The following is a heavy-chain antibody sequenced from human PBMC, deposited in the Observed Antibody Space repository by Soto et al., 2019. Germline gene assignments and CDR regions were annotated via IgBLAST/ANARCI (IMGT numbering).Heavy chain of an antibody. J-gene: IGHJ5*02. CDR3: AKDPYSGVLVPVAIGFDP. CDR2: ISGSGGSA. CDR1: GFTVSSNY. Sequence: GGSLRLSCAASGFTVSSNYMSWVRQGPGKGLEWVSAISGSGGSAYYADSVKGRFTISRDNSKNTLYLQMNSLRADDSGVYYCAKDPYSGVLVPVAIGFDPWGPGTLVTVSS. V-gene: IGHV3-23*01. D-gene: IGHD2-2*01.